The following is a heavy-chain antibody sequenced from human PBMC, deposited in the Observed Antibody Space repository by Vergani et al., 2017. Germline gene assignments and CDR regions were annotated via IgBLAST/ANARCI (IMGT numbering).Heavy chain of an antibody. CDR1: GFTFSSYW. D-gene: IGHD1-1*01. V-gene: IGHV3-7*03. CDR3: ARDRLAYNWKAEDI. Sequence: EVQLVESGGGLVQPGGSLRLSCAASGFTFSSYWMSWVRQAPGKGLEWVANIKQDGSEKYYVDSVKGRFTISRDNAKNSLYLQMNSLRAEDTAVYYCARDRLAYNWKAEDIWGQGTMVTVSS. J-gene: IGHJ3*02. CDR2: IKQDGSEK.